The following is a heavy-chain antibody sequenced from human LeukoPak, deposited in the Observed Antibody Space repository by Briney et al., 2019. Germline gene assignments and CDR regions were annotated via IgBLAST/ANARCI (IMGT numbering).Heavy chain of an antibody. V-gene: IGHV3-9*01. CDR3: AKELWFDP. CDR2: ISWNSGSI. J-gene: IGHJ5*02. CDR1: GFTFDDYA. Sequence: PGRSLRLSCAASGFTFDDYAMRWVRQAPGKGLEWVSGISWNSGSIGYADSVKGRFTISRDNAKNSLYLQMNSLRAEDTALYYCAKELWFDPWGQGTLVAVSS.